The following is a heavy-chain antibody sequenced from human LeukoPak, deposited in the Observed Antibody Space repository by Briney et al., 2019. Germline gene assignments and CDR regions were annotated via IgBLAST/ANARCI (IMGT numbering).Heavy chain of an antibody. J-gene: IGHJ3*02. CDR1: GGSISSGDYY. D-gene: IGHD6-6*01. CDR3: ARGRVKARRADAFDI. Sequence: SETLSLTCTVSGGSISSGDYYWSWIRQPPGKGLEWIGYIYYSGSTNYNPSLKSRVTISVDTSKNQFSLRLSSVTAADTAVYYCARGRVKARRADAFDIWGQGTMVTVSS. V-gene: IGHV4-61*08. CDR2: IYYSGST.